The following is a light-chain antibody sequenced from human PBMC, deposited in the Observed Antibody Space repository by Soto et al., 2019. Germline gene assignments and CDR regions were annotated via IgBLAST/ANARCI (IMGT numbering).Light chain of an antibody. CDR3: SSYTSDITLDVV. Sequence: QSVLTQPASVSGTPGQSITISCTGTSSDVGGYNYVSWYQQHPGKAPKVMIYDVSNRPSGVSNRFSGSKSGNTASLTISGLQAEDETDYYCSSYTSDITLDVVFGGGTKLTVL. V-gene: IGLV2-14*01. CDR2: DVS. J-gene: IGLJ2*01. CDR1: SSDVGGYNY.